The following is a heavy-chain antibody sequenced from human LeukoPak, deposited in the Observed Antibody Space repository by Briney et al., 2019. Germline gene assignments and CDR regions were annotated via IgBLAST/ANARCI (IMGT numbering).Heavy chain of an antibody. CDR2: ISSTGGDI. CDR3: ARDLPTGTYRAYFDK. D-gene: IGHD1-26*01. Sequence: PRGSLRLSCAGSGFIFSNYEMNWVRQAPGKGLEWVSYISSTGGDIYYADSVKGRFTISRDNAEKSVYLQMNSLRAEDTAVYYCARDLPTGTYRAYFDKWAQGTRVTVSS. J-gene: IGHJ4*02. CDR1: GFIFSNYE. V-gene: IGHV3-48*03.